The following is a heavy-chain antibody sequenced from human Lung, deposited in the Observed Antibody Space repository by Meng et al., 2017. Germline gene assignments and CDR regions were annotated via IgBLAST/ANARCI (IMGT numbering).Heavy chain of an antibody. V-gene: IGHV6-1*01. CDR3: ARSQQWLDS. CDR2: TYYRSKWYN. CDR1: GDSVSSNSAA. J-gene: IGHJ4*02. D-gene: IGHD6-19*01. Sequence: HAHLQQSGPGLVKPSQTLSPTCAIPGDSVSSNSAAWNWTRQSPSRGLEWLGRTYYRSKWYNGYAVSVRSRITINPDTSKNQFSLQLNSVTPEDTAVYYCARSQQWLDSWGQGTLVTVSS.